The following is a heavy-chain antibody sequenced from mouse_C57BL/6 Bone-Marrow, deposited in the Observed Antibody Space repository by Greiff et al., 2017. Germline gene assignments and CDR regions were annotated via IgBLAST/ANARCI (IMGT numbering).Heavy chain of an antibody. V-gene: IGHV1-53*01. CDR2: INPSNGGT. CDR1: GYTFTSYW. CDR3: VKGNYGNYEDYAMDY. D-gene: IGHD2-1*01. Sequence: QVQLQQPGTELVKPGASVKLSCKASGYTFTSYWMHWVKQRPGQGLEWIGNINPSNGGTNYTEKFKSKATLTVDKSSSTAYMQLSSLTSEDSAVYYCVKGNYGNYEDYAMDYWGQGTSVTVSS. J-gene: IGHJ4*01.